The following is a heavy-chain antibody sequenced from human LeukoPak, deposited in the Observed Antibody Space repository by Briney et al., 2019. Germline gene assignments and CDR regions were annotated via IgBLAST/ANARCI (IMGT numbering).Heavy chain of an antibody. Sequence: PSETLSLTCTVSGGSISSYYWSWIRQPPGKGLEWIGYIYYSGSTNYNPSLKSRVTISVDTSKNQFSLKLSSMTAADTAVYYCAGAYDSSGVPDYWGQGTLVTVSS. V-gene: IGHV4-59*08. CDR2: IYYSGST. D-gene: IGHD3-22*01. J-gene: IGHJ4*02. CDR3: AGAYDSSGVPDY. CDR1: GGSISSYY.